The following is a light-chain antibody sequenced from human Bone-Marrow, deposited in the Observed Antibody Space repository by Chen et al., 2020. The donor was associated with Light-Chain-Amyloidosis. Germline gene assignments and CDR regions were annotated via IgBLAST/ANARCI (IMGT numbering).Light chain of an antibody. CDR3: QQYSGAPLT. CDR1: QSVRSDY. CDR2: DAS. Sequence: EIVLTQSPGTLSLSPGERATLSCRASQSVRSDYLAWYKQKPGQAPRVVIYDASSRATGIPDRFRGSGSGTDFTLTISRLEPEDSAVYFCQQYSGAPLTFGGGTKVEIK. J-gene: IGKJ4*01. V-gene: IGKV3-20*01.